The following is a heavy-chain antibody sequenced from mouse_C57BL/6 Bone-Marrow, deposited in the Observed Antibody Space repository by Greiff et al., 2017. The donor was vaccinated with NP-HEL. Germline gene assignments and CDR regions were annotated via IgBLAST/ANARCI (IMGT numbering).Heavy chain of an antibody. CDR2: IWRGGST. J-gene: IGHJ2*01. CDR1: GFSLTSHG. D-gene: IGHD2-14*01. V-gene: IGHV2-5*01. Sequence: VMLVESGPGLVQPSQSLSITCTVSGFSLTSHGVHWVRQSPGKGLEWLGVIWRGGSTDYNAAFMSRLSITKDNSKSQVYFKMNSLQADDTAIYYCAKEYDGGFDYWGQGTTLTVAS. CDR3: AKEYDGGFDY.